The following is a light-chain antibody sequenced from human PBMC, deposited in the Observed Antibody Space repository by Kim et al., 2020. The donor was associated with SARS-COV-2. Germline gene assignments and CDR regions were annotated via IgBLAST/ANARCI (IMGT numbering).Light chain of an antibody. CDR1: QGISKY. CDR2: AAS. CDR3: HNYYSAPLT. V-gene: IGKV1-27*01. Sequence: DIQMTQSPSSLPASVGDRVTITCRASQGISKYLAWYQQKPGKVPQVLIYAASTLQSGVPSRFSGSGSGTDFTLTISSLQPEDVATYYCHNYYSAPLTFGGGTKVDIK. J-gene: IGKJ4*01.